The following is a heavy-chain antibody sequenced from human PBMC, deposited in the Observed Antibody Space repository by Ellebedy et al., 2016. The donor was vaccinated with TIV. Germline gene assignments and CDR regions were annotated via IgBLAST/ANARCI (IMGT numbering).Heavy chain of an antibody. V-gene: IGHV2-70*01. D-gene: IGHD3-10*01. Sequence: SGPTLVTPTQTLTLTCTFSGFSLTTSGMCVSWIRQPPGKALEWLALIDWDDDKYYSTSLKTRLTISKDTSKNQVVLTMTNMDPVDTATYYCARLKDHYYGWGRFDYWGQGTLVTVSS. CDR1: GFSLTTSGMC. J-gene: IGHJ4*02. CDR3: ARLKDHYYGWGRFDY. CDR2: IDWDDDK.